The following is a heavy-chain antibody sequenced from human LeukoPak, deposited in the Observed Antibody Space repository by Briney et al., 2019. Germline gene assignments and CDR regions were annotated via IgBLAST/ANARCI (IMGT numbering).Heavy chain of an antibody. J-gene: IGHJ4*02. CDR1: GYTFTIYG. CDR3: ARAWGSIKFIADG. V-gene: IGHV1-18*01. Sequence: ASVSVSCKATGYTFTIYGISWVRQAPGQGLEWMGWIRSNSDNTNYAQKLQGRVNITTDTSTSTAYMGLRSLRSDDTALYFCARAWGSIKFIADGWGQGRVVSVSS. CDR2: IRSNSDNT. D-gene: IGHD3-16*01.